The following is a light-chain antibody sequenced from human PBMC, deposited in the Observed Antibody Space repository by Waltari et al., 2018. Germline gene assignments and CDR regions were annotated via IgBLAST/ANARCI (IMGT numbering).Light chain of an antibody. CDR2: WAS. CDR1: QSVLYRGNNKNY. J-gene: IGKJ5*01. CDR3: QQYYSTPPT. Sequence: DIVMTQSPDSLAVSLGERATINCKSSQSVLYRGNNKNYFGWNQQKPGKPPKMLIYWASTLESGVPDRFSGSGSGTDFTLTISSLQAEDVAVYYCQQYYSTPPTFGQGTRLDIK. V-gene: IGKV4-1*01.